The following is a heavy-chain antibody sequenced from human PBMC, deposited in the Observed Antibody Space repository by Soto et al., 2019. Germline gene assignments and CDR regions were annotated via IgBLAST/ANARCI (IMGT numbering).Heavy chain of an antibody. CDR1: GYTFTSYD. Sequence: ASVKVSCKASGYTFTSYDINWVRQATGQGLEWMGWMNPNSGNTGYAQKFQGRVTMTRNTSISTAYMELSSLRSEDTAVYYCARAKNKGTRLRFLAWSPQRGWFWFDPWGQGTLVTVSS. J-gene: IGHJ5*02. CDR3: ARAKNKGTRLRFLAWSPQRGWFWFDP. CDR2: MNPNSGNT. V-gene: IGHV1-8*01. D-gene: IGHD3-3*01.